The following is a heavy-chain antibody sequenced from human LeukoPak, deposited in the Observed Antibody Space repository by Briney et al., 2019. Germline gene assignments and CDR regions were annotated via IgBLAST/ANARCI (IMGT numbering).Heavy chain of an antibody. Sequence: SETLSLTCTVSGASISSTTYYWGWIRQPPGKGLEWIGTMYYNGSTYNNPSLKSRVTISVDTSKNQFSLKLSSVTAADTAVYYCARLATYSSSSYYYYYYYMDVWGKGTTVTVSS. D-gene: IGHD6-6*01. J-gene: IGHJ6*03. CDR1: GASISSTTYY. V-gene: IGHV4-39*07. CDR3: ARLATYSSSSYYYYYYYMDV. CDR2: MYYNGST.